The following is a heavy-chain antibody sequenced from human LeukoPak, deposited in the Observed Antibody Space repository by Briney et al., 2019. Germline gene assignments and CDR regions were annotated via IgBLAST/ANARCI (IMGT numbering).Heavy chain of an antibody. J-gene: IGHJ4*02. V-gene: IGHV4-4*02. CDR3: ARDLGHLGFFDY. CDR2: IYHSGST. Sequence: PSETLSLTCAVSGGSISSSNWWSWVRQPPGKGLEWIGEIYHSGSTNYNSSLKSRVTISVDKSKNQFSLKLSSVTAADTAVYYCARDLGHLGFFDYWGQGTLVTVSS. CDR1: GGSISSSNW.